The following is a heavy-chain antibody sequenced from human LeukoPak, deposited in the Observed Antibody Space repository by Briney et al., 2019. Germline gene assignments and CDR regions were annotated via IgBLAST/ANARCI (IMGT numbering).Heavy chain of an antibody. Sequence: PSETLSLTCAVYGGSFSGYYWSWIRQPPGKGLEWIGEINHSGSTNYNPSLKSRVTISVDTSKNQFSLKLSSVTAAGTAVYYCARRRLLWFGELPDFDYWGQGTLVTVSS. CDR3: ARRRLLWFGELPDFDY. CDR1: GGSFSGYY. V-gene: IGHV4-34*01. J-gene: IGHJ4*02. CDR2: INHSGST. D-gene: IGHD3-10*01.